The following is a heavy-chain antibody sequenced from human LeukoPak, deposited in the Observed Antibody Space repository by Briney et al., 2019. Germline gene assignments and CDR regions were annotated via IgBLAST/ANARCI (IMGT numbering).Heavy chain of an antibody. D-gene: IGHD2-21*01. CDR1: GGSIGHFH. CDR2: VYYSGGT. Sequence: SETLSLTCTVSGGSIGHFHWSWIRQPPGKGLEWIGSVYYSGGTNYNPSLRNRVTISVDTSKSQFSLNLTSVTAADTAIYYCAREGVEMTTAYYFDFWGQGILVTVSS. CDR3: AREGVEMTTAYYFDF. J-gene: IGHJ4*02. V-gene: IGHV4-59*01.